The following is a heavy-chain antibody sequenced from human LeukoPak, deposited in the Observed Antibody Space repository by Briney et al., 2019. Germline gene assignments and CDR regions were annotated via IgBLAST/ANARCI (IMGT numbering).Heavy chain of an antibody. V-gene: IGHV4-39*01. J-gene: IGHJ5*02. D-gene: IGHD3-10*01. Sequence: SETLSLTCTVSGGSISSSSYYWGWIRQPPGKGLEWIGSIYYSGSTYYNPSLKSRVTISVDTSKNQFSLKLSSVTAADTAVYYCASLFDYYGSGTYYNWFDPWGQGTLVTVSS. CDR3: ASLFDYYGSGTYYNWFDP. CDR1: GGSISSSSYY. CDR2: IYYSGST.